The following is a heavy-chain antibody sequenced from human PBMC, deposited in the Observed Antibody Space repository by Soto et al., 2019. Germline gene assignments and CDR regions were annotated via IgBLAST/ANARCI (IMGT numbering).Heavy chain of an antibody. CDR2: ISNSGSSI. Sequence: SLRLSCAASGFTFSDYYMSWIRQAPGKGLEWVSRISNSGSSIHYADSVKGRFTISRDNAKNSLYLQMSSLRAEDTAVYYCARWRSGYYFENWGQGTLVTVSS. CDR3: ARWRSGYYFEN. CDR1: GFTFSDYY. D-gene: IGHD3-3*01. J-gene: IGHJ4*02. V-gene: IGHV3-11*01.